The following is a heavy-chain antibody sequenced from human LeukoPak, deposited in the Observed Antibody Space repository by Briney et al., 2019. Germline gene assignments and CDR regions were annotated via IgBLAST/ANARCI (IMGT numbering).Heavy chain of an antibody. CDR1: GFTFCTYH. CDR2: IDTAGDT. V-gene: IGHV3-13*01. CDR3: VRVGGAGKGFDY. J-gene: IGHJ4*02. Sequence: PGGSLRLSCSASGFTFCTYHMHWVRHATGKGLEWVSDIDTAGDTYYPGSVKCRFTISRENAKNSLYHQMNSLRAGDTAVYYWVRVGGAGKGFDYWGQGTLVTVSS. D-gene: IGHD6-19*01.